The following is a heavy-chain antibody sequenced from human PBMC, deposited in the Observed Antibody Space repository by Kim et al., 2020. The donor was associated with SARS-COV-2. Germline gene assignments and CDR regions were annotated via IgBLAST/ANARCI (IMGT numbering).Heavy chain of an antibody. CDR2: IYYSGST. J-gene: IGHJ4*02. CDR3: ARGGFNSHHFDY. V-gene: IGHV4-30-4*01. CDR1: GGSISSGDYY. Sequence: SETLSLTCTVSGGSISSGDYYWSWIRQPPGKGLEWIGYIYYSGSTYYNPSLKSRVTISVDTSKNQFSLKLSSVTAADTAVYYCARGGFNSHHFDYWGQGTLVTVSS. D-gene: IGHD3-16*01.